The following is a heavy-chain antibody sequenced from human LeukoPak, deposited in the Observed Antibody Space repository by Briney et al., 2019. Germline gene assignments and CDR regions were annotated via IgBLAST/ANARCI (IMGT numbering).Heavy chain of an antibody. J-gene: IGHJ4*02. Sequence: GESLKIPCKGSGYSFTSYWIGWVRQMPGKGLEWMGIIYPGDSDTRYSPSFQGQVTISADKSIGTAYLQWSSLKASDTAMYYCARPTGTDYYDSSGQSAGVDYWGQGTLVTVSS. CDR3: ARPTGTDYYDSSGQSAGVDY. CDR2: IYPGDSDT. V-gene: IGHV5-51*01. CDR1: GYSFTSYW. D-gene: IGHD3-22*01.